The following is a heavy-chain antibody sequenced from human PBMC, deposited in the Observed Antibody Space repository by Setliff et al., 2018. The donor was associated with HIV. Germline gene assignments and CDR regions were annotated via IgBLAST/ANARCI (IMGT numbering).Heavy chain of an antibody. CDR3: ATAGIAAAGENYMDV. D-gene: IGHD6-13*01. V-gene: IGHV1-69-2*01. Sequence: ASVKVSCKASGYTFTDYYMHWVQQAPEKGLEWMGRVDPEDGETIYAEKFQGRVTITADTSTDTAHMELSSLRSEDTAVYYCATAGIAAAGENYMDVWGKGTTVTVSS. CDR2: VDPEDGET. J-gene: IGHJ6*03. CDR1: GYTFTDYY.